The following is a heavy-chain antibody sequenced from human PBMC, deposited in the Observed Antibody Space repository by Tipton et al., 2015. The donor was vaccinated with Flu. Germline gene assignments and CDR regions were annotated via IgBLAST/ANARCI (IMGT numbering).Heavy chain of an antibody. CDR3: ASAEIGDSDY. CDR1: GYSISRGSY. CDR2: IYHNGDI. D-gene: IGHD2/OR15-2a*01. Sequence: TLSLTCAVSGYSISRGSYWGWIRQPPGKGLKWIGSIYHNGDIHFNPSLKSRVSISVDTSNNRFSLNLTAVTAADTAVYYCASAEIGDSDYWGQGTLVTVSS. J-gene: IGHJ4*02. V-gene: IGHV4-38-2*01.